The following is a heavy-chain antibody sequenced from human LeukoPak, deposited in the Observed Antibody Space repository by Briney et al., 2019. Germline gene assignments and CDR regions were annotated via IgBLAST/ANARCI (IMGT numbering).Heavy chain of an antibody. Sequence: SETLSLTCAVSGGSISSGGYSWSWIRQPPGKGLEWIGYIYHSGSTYYNPSLKSRVTISVDRSKNQFSLKRSSVTAADTAVYYCARAVHGSGSENNWFDPWGQGTLVTVSS. CDR3: ARAVHGSGSENNWFDP. D-gene: IGHD3-10*01. CDR1: GGSISSGGYS. J-gene: IGHJ5*02. CDR2: IYHSGST. V-gene: IGHV4-30-2*01.